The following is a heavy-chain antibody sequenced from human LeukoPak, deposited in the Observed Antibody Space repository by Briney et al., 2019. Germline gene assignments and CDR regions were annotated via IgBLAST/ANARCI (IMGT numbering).Heavy chain of an antibody. V-gene: IGHV4-59*08. D-gene: IGHD1-20*01. CDR2: IYYSGSP. CDR3: ARHSNWNGGVDWFDP. J-gene: IGHJ5*02. CDR1: GGSISSYY. Sequence: SETLSLTCTVSGGSISSYYWSWIRQPPGKGLEWIGYIYYSGSPHYNPSLRSRVTISIDTSKNQLSLKPNSVTAADTAVYYCARHSNWNGGVDWFDPWGQGTQVTVSS.